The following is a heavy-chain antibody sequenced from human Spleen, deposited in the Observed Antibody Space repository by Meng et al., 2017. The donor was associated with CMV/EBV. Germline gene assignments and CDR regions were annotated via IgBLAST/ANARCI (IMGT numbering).Heavy chain of an antibody. CDR3: ARQKGALRTNYFDS. CDR1: GFTFTSSA. D-gene: IGHD3-3*01. V-gene: IGHV1-58*01. CDR2: IVVGSGNT. J-gene: IGHJ4*02. Sequence: SVKVSCKASGFTFTSSAVQWVRQARGQRLEWIGWIVVGSGNTNYAQKFQERVTITRDMSTSTAYMELSSLRSEDTAVYYCARQKGALRTNYFDSWGQGTLVTVSS.